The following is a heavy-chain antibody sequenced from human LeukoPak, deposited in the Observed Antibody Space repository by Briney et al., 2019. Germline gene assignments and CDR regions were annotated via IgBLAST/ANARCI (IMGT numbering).Heavy chain of an antibody. CDR1: GFTFNNYG. J-gene: IGHJ4*02. CDR2: ISYDGSDK. V-gene: IGHV3-30*18. CDR3: AKVDY. Sequence: GGSLRLSCAASGFTFNNYGMHWVRQAPGKGLGWVAVISYDGSDKYYADSVKGRFTISRDNSKSTLYLQLNNLRTEDTAVYFCAKVDYWGQGTLVTVSS.